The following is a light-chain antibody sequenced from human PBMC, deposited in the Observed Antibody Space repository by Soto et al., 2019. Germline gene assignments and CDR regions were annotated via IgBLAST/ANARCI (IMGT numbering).Light chain of an antibody. J-gene: IGKJ1*01. Sequence: EIVLTQSPGTLSLSPGERATLSCRASQSVSSYLAWYQQKPGQAPRLLIYGASSRATGIPDRFSGSGSGTDFTLTISRLEHEDFAVYYFQQYGRPSRTFGQGTKVEIK. V-gene: IGKV3-20*01. CDR1: QSVSSY. CDR3: QQYGRPSRT. CDR2: GAS.